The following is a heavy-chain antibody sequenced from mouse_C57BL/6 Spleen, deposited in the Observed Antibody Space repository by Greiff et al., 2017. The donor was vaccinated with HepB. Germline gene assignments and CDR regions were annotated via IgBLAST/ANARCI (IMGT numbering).Heavy chain of an antibody. V-gene: IGHV1-26*01. CDR1: GYTFTDYY. J-gene: IGHJ1*03. CDR3: ARAVVDWYFDV. CDR2: INPNNGGT. D-gene: IGHD1-1*01. Sequence: VQLQQSGPELVKPGASVKISCKASGYTFTDYYMNWVKQRHGKSLEWIGDINPNNGGTSYNQKFKGKATLTVDKSSSTAYMELRSLPSEDSAVYYCARAVVDWYFDVWGTATTVTVSS.